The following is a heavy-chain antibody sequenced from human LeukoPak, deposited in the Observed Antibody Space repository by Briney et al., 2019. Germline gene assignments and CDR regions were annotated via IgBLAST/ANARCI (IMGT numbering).Heavy chain of an antibody. CDR3: ARAPGDGSGWYGGRRVYYHYGMDV. V-gene: IGHV3-48*03. Sequence: PGGSLRLSCPASGFTFSSYEMNWVRQAPGKGLEWVSYINSSGSTIYYADSVKGRFTIARDNAKNSMYLQMNSLRAENTAVYYCARAPGDGSGWYGGRRVYYHYGMDVWGQGTTVTVSS. J-gene: IGHJ6*02. D-gene: IGHD6-19*01. CDR2: INSSGSTI. CDR1: GFTFSSYE.